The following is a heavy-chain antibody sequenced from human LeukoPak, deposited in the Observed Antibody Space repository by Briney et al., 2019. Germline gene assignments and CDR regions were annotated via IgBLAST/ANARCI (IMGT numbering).Heavy chain of an antibody. CDR2: ISAYNGNT. V-gene: IGHV1-18*01. CDR1: GYTFISYG. CDR3: ARGTVVTLGIYYYYGMDV. Sequence: ASVKVSCKASGYTFISYGINWVRQAPGQGLEWMGWISAYNGNTNYAQSLQGRVTMTTDTSTSTVYMEMRSLTSDDTAVYYCARGTVVTLGIYYYYGMDVWGQGTTVTVSS. D-gene: IGHD4-23*01. J-gene: IGHJ6*02.